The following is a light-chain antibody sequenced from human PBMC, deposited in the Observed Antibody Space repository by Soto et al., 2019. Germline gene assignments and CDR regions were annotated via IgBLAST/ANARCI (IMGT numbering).Light chain of an antibody. CDR1: QSVDIN. Sequence: EIVLTQSPATLSGSPGERVTLSCRASQSVDINLAWYQQKPGQAPRLLIYGASTRATDMSGTFSGRGSGTEFTLTISNVRPEDFAVYYCQQYRSWPRTFGQGTKVDIK. CDR2: GAS. V-gene: IGKV3-15*01. CDR3: QQYRSWPRT. J-gene: IGKJ1*01.